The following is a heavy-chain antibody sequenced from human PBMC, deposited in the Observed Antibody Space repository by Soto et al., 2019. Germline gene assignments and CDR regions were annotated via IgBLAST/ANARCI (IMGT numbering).Heavy chain of an antibody. J-gene: IGHJ5*02. D-gene: IGHD4-17*01. Sequence: ASVKVSCKVSGYTLNEVAMHWVRQAPGKGLEWLGGFDPDEAETVYAQHFQGRVTMTEDTSTDTVYMELSSLRSEDTALYFCTTYHGDYNFDHWGQGTLVTVSS. CDR2: FDPDEAET. CDR1: GYTLNEVA. V-gene: IGHV1-24*01. CDR3: TTYHGDYNFDH.